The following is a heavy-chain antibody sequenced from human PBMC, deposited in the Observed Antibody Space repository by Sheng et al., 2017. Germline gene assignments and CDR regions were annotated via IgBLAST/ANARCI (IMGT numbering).Heavy chain of an antibody. CDR3: ARGFLYSDTSGHFDY. CDR2: INHSGYT. J-gene: IGHJ4*02. Sequence: QVQLQQWGAGLLKPSETLSLTCAVYGGSFSGYYWGWIRQPPGKGLEWIGEINHSGYTNYNPSLKSRVTISVDTSKNQFSLKLNSVTAADTAVYYCARGFLYSDTSGHFDYWGQGTLVTVSS. V-gene: IGHV4-34*01. CDR1: GGSFSGYY. D-gene: IGHD3-22*01.